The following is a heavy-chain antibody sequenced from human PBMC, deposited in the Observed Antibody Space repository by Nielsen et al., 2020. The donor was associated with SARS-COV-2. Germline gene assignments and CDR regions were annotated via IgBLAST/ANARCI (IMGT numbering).Heavy chain of an antibody. J-gene: IGHJ5*02. CDR1: GFSLSNPSMG. CDR2: IFSNDKT. V-gene: IGHV2-26*01. CDR3: ARIIYGDPEWFDP. Sequence: SGPTLVKPTETLTLTCTVSGFSLSNPSMGVSWIRQTPGKALEWLAHIFSNDKTTYSTSLKSRLTISQDTSKSQVILTMTNVDPVDTATYYCARIIYGDPEWFDPWGQGSLVTVSS. D-gene: IGHD4-17*01.